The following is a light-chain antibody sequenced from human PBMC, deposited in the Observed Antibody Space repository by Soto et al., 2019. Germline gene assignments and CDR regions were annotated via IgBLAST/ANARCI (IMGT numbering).Light chain of an antibody. CDR2: DAS. V-gene: IGKV3-20*01. CDR3: QQYGSSPLT. Sequence: IVLTQSPGSLSLSPGERATLSCRASQSVRSSYLAWYQQKPGQAPRLLIYDASNRATGIPDRFSGSGSGTDFTLTISRLEPEDFAVYYCQQYGSSPLTFGGGTKVEIK. CDR1: QSVRSSY. J-gene: IGKJ4*01.